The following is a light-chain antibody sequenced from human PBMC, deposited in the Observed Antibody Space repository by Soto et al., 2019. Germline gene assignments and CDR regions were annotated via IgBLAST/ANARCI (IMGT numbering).Light chain of an antibody. V-gene: IGKV1-5*03. Sequence: DIQMTQSPSTLSASVGDRVTITCRASQSISSWLAWYQQKPGKAPKLLIYKASSLESGVPSRFSGSGSGTDFTLTISSLQPDDFATYYCQQYNSFITFGGGTKVEIK. J-gene: IGKJ4*01. CDR2: KAS. CDR3: QQYNSFIT. CDR1: QSISSW.